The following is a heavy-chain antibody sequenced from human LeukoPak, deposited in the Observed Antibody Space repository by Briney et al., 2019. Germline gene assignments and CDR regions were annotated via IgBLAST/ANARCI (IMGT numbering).Heavy chain of an antibody. D-gene: IGHD4-17*01. CDR3: ARTYGDYASYYYYYYMDV. CDR2: IYSGGST. Sequence: GGSLRLSCAASGFTVSSNYMSWVRQAPGKGLEWVSVIYSGGSTYYADSVKGRFTISRDNSKNTLYLQMNSLRAEDTAVYYCARTYGDYASYYYYYYMDVRGKGTTVTVSS. J-gene: IGHJ6*03. CDR1: GFTVSSNY. V-gene: IGHV3-66*02.